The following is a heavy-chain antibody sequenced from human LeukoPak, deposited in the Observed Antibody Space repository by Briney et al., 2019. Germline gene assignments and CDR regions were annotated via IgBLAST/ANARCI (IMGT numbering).Heavy chain of an antibody. CDR2: VKQDGSEK. J-gene: IGHJ4*02. Sequence: PGGSLRLSCAASGFTFSSYWMSWVRQAPGKGLEWVANVKQDGSEKYYVDSVKGRFTISRDNAKNSLYLQMNSLRAEDTAVYYCARDEGIAVAPTIFDYWGQRTLDTVSS. CDR3: ARDEGIAVAPTIFDY. V-gene: IGHV3-7*03. CDR1: GFTFSSYW. D-gene: IGHD6-19*01.